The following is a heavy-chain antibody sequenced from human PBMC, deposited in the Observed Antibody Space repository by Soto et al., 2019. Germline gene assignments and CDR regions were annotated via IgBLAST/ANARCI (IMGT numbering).Heavy chain of an antibody. CDR2: ISSSSSYT. V-gene: IGHV3-11*06. J-gene: IGHJ6*02. Sequence: GSLRLSCAASGFTFSDYYMSWIRQAPGKGLEWVSYISSSSSYTNYADSVKGRFTISRDNAKNSLYLQMNSLRAEDTSVYYCARDFSYDILTGPGFNGMDVWGQGTTVTVSS. CDR3: ARDFSYDILTGPGFNGMDV. CDR1: GFTFSDYY. D-gene: IGHD3-9*01.